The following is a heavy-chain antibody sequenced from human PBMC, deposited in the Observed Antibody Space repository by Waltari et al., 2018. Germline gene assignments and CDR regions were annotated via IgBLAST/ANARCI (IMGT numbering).Heavy chain of an antibody. Sequence: QVTLKKSGPALVKPTQTLPLTCTFSGFSLSTRGMRVSWIRQPPGKALEWLARIDWDDDKFYSTSLKTRLTISKDTSKNQVVLTMTNMDPVDTATYYCARTYDSSGWYWFDPWGQGTLVTVSS. D-gene: IGHD6-19*01. V-gene: IGHV2-70*04. J-gene: IGHJ5*02. CDR1: GFSLSTRGMR. CDR2: IDWDDDK. CDR3: ARTYDSSGWYWFDP.